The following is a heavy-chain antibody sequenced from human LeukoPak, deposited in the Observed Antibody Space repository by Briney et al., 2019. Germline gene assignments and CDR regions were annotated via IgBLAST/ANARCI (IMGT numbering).Heavy chain of an antibody. V-gene: IGHV3-23*01. CDR2: ISGSGGST. D-gene: IGHD3-22*01. CDR3: AKGGYYYYDSSGYYPLDY. CDR1: GFTFSSYA. Sequence: GGSLRLSCAASGFTFSSYAMSWVRQAPGKGLEWVSAISGSGGSTYYADSVKGRFTISRDNSKNTLYLQMNSLRAEDTAVYYCAKGGYYYYDSSGYYPLDYWGQGTLVTVSS. J-gene: IGHJ4*02.